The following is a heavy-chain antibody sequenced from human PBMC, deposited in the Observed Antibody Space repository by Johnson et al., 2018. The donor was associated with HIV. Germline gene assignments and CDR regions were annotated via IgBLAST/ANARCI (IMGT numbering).Heavy chain of an antibody. J-gene: IGHJ3*02. Sequence: QVQLVESGGGVVQPGRSLRVSCAASRFSFSDYAMHWVRQAPGKGLEWVAVISFDGSNKYYADSVKGRFTISRDNSKNTLYLQMNSLRGEDTAVYYCARDPYGSGPYVAFVIWGQGTMVTVSS. CDR2: ISFDGSNK. CDR1: RFSFSDYA. CDR3: ARDPYGSGPYVAFVI. V-gene: IGHV3-30*14. D-gene: IGHD3-10*01.